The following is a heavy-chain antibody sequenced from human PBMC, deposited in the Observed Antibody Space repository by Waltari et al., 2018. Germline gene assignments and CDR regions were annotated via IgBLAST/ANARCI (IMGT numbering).Heavy chain of an antibody. V-gene: IGHV1-8*01. Sequence: QVQLVQSGAEVKKPGASVKVSCEASGYTFTSYDINWVRQATGQGLEWMGRMNPNSGNTGYAQKFQGRVTMTRNTSISTAYMELSSLRSEDTAVYYCARWPDIVVVPAEYYYYGMDVWGQGTTVTVSS. D-gene: IGHD2-2*01. CDR1: GYTFTSYD. J-gene: IGHJ6*02. CDR2: MNPNSGNT. CDR3: ARWPDIVVVPAEYYYYGMDV.